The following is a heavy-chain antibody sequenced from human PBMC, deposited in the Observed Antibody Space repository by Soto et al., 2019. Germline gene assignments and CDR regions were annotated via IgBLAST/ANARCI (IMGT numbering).Heavy chain of an antibody. V-gene: IGHV3-23*01. CDR2: ISGSGGNT. Sequence: EVQLLESGGGLVQPGGSLRLSCAASRFTFSTYGMSWVRQAPGKGLEWVSDISGSGGNTYYADSVKGRFTISRDNSKNTLYLQMNSLRAEDTVVYYCAKSAMIRGGGWFDPWGQGTLVTVSS. D-gene: IGHD3-16*01. CDR3: AKSAMIRGGGWFDP. J-gene: IGHJ5*02. CDR1: RFTFSTYG.